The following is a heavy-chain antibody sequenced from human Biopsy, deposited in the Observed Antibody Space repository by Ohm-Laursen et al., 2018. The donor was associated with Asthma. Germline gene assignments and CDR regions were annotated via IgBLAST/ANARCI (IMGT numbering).Heavy chain of an antibody. J-gene: IGHJ5*02. D-gene: IGHD6-6*01. CDR2: IYYSGST. CDR3: ARASLAARANWFDP. CDR1: GGSIGAGDYY. Sequence: TLSLTCSVSGGSIGAGDYYWSWVRQPPGKGPEWIGYIYYSGSTSHNPSLTSRLTISVDTSKNQFSLKLTSVTAADTAVYYCARASLAARANWFDPWGQGTLVSVSS. V-gene: IGHV4-30-4*01.